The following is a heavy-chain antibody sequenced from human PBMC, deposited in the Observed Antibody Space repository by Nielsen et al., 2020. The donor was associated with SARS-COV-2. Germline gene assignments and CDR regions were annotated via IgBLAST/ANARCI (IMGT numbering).Heavy chain of an antibody. J-gene: IGHJ4*02. CDR2: IYYSGST. V-gene: IGHV4-39*01. D-gene: IGHD3-9*01. CDR3: ARQSGRYSYYDILTGGFDY. Sequence: WIRQPPGKGLEWIGSIYYSGSTYYNPSLKSRVTISVDTSKNQFSLKLSSVTAADTAVYYCARQSGRYSYYDILTGGFDYWGQGTLVTVSS.